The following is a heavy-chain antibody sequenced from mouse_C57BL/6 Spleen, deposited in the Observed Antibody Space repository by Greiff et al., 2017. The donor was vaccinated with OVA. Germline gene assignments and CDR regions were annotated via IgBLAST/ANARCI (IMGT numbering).Heavy chain of an antibody. CDR2: IYPRSGNT. J-gene: IGHJ1*03. CDR1: GYTFTSYG. CDR3: ARDYGSQYWYFDV. D-gene: IGHD1-1*01. V-gene: IGHV1-81*01. Sequence: VKLMESGAELARPGASVKLSCKASGYTFTSYGISWVKQRTGQGLEWIGEIYPRSGNTYYNEKFKGKATLTADKSSSTAYMELRSLTSEDSAVYFCARDYGSQYWYFDVWGTGTTVTVSS.